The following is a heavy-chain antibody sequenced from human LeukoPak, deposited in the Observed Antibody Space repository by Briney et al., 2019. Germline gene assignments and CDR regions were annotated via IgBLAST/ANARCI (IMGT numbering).Heavy chain of an antibody. CDR2: IWFDGNDK. CDR1: GFTFSAYG. Sequence: AGGSLRLSCVTSGFTFSAYGMHWVRQAPGKGLEWVAFIWFDGNDKYYADSVKGRFTISRDSSQNTLYLQMSSLKPEDTAVYYCAKDSYRPSLFNYYDSTGKNYFDYWGQGTLVTVSS. D-gene: IGHD3-22*01. J-gene: IGHJ4*02. CDR3: AKDSYRPSLFNYYDSTGKNYFDY. V-gene: IGHV3-30*02.